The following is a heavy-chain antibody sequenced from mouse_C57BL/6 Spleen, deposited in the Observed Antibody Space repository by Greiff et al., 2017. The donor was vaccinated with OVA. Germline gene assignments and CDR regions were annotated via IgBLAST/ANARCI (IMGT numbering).Heavy chain of an antibody. CDR1: GFSFNTYA. CDR3: VRQGWLEEYYAMDY. D-gene: IGHD2-3*01. V-gene: IGHV10-1*01. Sequence: DVMLVESGGGLVQPKGSLKLSCAASGFSFNTYAMNWVRQAPGKGVEWVARIRSKSNNYATYYAESVKDRFTISRDDSESMLYLQMNNLKTEDTAMYYCVRQGWLEEYYAMDYWGQGTSVTVSS. J-gene: IGHJ4*01. CDR2: IRSKSNNYAT.